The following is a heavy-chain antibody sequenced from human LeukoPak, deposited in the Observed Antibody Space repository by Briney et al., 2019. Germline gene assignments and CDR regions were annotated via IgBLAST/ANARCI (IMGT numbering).Heavy chain of an antibody. D-gene: IGHD6-19*01. CDR1: GFTFSSYA. CDR2: ISDSGGST. V-gene: IGHV3-23*01. CDR3: AKMPVSYSSGWSTFDY. J-gene: IGHJ4*02. Sequence: GGSLRLSCAASGFTFSSYAMSWIRQTPGKGLEWVSGISDSGGSTYYADSVKGRFTISRDNSKNTLYLQMNSLRAEDTAIYYCAKMPVSYSSGWSTFDYWGQGTLVTVSS.